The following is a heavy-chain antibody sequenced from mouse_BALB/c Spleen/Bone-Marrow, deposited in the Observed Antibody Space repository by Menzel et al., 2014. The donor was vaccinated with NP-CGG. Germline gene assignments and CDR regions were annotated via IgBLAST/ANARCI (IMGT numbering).Heavy chain of an antibody. V-gene: IGHV1S81*02. J-gene: IGHJ3*01. CDR1: GYTFTNYH. D-gene: IGHD4-1*02. CDR3: TQLGRFAY. Sequence: QVQLQQSGAELVKPGASVKLSCKASGYTFTNYHMYWVKQRPGQGLEWIGEINPSNGGTNFNEKFKSTATLTVDKSSSTVYMQLSSLTSEDSAVYYCTQLGRFAYWGQGTLVTVSA. CDR2: INPSNGGT.